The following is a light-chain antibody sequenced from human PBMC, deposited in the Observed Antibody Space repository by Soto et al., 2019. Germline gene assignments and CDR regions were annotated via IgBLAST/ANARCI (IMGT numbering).Light chain of an antibody. Sequence: QSALTQPPSASGSPGQSVTISCSGTSSDVGYYNFVSWYQQHPGKAPKLMIYEVTKRASGVPDRFSGSKSGSTASLTVSGLQAEDEADYYCISYAGSHNYDFGTGTKVTVL. CDR3: ISYAGSHNYD. V-gene: IGLV2-8*01. J-gene: IGLJ1*01. CDR1: SSDVGYYNF. CDR2: EVT.